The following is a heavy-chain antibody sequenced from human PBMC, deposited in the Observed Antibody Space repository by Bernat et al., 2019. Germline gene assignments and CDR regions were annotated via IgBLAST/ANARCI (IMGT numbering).Heavy chain of an antibody. Sequence: QVQLQESGPGLVKPSETLSLTCTVSGGSISSYYWSWIRQPPGKGLEWIGYIYYSGSTNYNPSLKSRVTISVDTSKNQCSLKLSSVTAADTAVYYCARLMTTVTDYYGMDVWGQGTTVTVSS. D-gene: IGHD4-17*01. J-gene: IGHJ6*02. CDR2: IYYSGST. CDR3: ARLMTTVTDYYGMDV. V-gene: IGHV4-59*08. CDR1: GGSISSYY.